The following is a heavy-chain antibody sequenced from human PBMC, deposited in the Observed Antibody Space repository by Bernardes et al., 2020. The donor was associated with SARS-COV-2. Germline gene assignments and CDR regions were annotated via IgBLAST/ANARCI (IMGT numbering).Heavy chain of an antibody. CDR2: ISGSGSNT. CDR3: AKGISWSYFDY. D-gene: IGHD6-13*01. CDR1: GFIFSSNA. V-gene: IGHV3-23*01. Sequence: GGSLRLSCAASGFIFSSNAMSWVRQAPGKGLEWVSGISGSGSNTYYADSVRGRFTISRDNSKNTLYLQMNSLRAEETAVYYCAKGISWSYFDYWGQGTLVTVSS. J-gene: IGHJ4*02.